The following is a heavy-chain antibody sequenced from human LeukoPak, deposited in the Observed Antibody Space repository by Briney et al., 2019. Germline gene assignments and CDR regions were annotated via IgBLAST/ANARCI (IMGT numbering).Heavy chain of an antibody. CDR2: SNHFVST. V-gene: IGHV4-34*01. CDR3: ARGRLQLWSFPLPYNHYAIDV. Sequence: PSETLSLTCAVSGESFSGYFWTWIRQPPGKGLERIGESNHFVSTDYNPSLKSRVTISVDTSKKQFSLNVRSVTDADTAVYFCARGRLQLWSFPLPYNHYAIDVWGQGTTVTVSS. D-gene: IGHD5-18*01. J-gene: IGHJ6*02. CDR1: GESFSGYF.